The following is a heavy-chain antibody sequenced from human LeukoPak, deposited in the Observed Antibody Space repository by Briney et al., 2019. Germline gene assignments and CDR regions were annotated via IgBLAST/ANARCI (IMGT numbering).Heavy chain of an antibody. CDR3: VQTTGWPGFDY. D-gene: IGHD6-19*01. V-gene: IGHV4-4*09. Sequence: SETLSLTCTASGAPISHFYWNWVRQPPGKGLEWIGNIYNGVPTFFNPSLKSRVTLSVDTSKTQFSLQLASVTAADTAVYYCVQTTGWPGFDYWGQGILVTASS. CDR2: IYNGVPT. CDR1: GAPISHFY. J-gene: IGHJ4*02.